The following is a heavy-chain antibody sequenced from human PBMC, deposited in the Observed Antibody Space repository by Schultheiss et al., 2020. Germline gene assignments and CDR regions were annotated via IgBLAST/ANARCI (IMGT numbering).Heavy chain of an antibody. CDR1: GGSISSGGYY. D-gene: IGHD3-10*01. J-gene: IGHJ6*03. CDR2: IYYSGST. V-gene: IGHV4-31*03. Sequence: SETLSLTCTVSGGSISSGGYYWSWIRQHPGKGLEWIGYIYYSGSTYYNPSLKSRVTISVDTSKNQFSLKLSSVTAADTAVYYCARERYGSGSYFSLGARGENYYYYMDVWGKGTTVTVSS. CDR3: ARERYGSGSYFSLGARGENYYYYMDV.